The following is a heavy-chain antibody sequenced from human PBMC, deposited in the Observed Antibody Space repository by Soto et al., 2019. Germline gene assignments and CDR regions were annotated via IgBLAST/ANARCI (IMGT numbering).Heavy chain of an antibody. Sequence: EVQLVESGGGLVQPGRSLRLSCIASGFTFDDHAMHWVRQAPGKGQEWVSGISWNSGYIGYADSVKGRFTISRDNANNALHLQMNSLRVEDTAFYYCANDIKWTRPAGYLDHWGQGTLVTAS. CDR3: ANDIKWTRPAGYLDH. D-gene: IGHD1-26*01. CDR1: GFTFDDHA. CDR2: ISWNSGYI. J-gene: IGHJ4*02. V-gene: IGHV3-9*01.